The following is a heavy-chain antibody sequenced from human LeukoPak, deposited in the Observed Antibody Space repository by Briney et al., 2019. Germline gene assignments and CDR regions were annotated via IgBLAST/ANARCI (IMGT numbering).Heavy chain of an antibody. D-gene: IGHD2-2*01. V-gene: IGHV6-1*01. CDR2: TYYRSKWYN. CDR1: GDSVSSNSAA. CDR3: ARGVIVVVPAADAFDI. Sequence: SQTLSLTCAISGDSVSSNSAAWNWIRQSPSRGLEWLGRTYYRSKWYNDYAVSVKSRITINPDTSKNQFFLKLSSVTAADTAVYYCARGVIVVVPAADAFDIWGQGTMVTVSS. J-gene: IGHJ3*02.